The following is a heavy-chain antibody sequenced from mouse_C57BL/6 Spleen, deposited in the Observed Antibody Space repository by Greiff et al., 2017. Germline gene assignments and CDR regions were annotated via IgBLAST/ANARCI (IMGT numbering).Heavy chain of an antibody. Sequence: QVQLQQPGAELVKPGASVKMSCKASGYTFTSYWITWVKQRPGQGLEWIGDIYPGSGSTNYNEKFKSKATLTVETSSSTAYMQLSSLTSEDSAVYYCARSYDGDDEGYYYAMDYWGQGTSVTVSS. V-gene: IGHV1-55*01. J-gene: IGHJ4*01. CDR3: ARSYDGDDEGYYYAMDY. CDR2: IYPGSGST. CDR1: GYTFTSYW. D-gene: IGHD2-9*01.